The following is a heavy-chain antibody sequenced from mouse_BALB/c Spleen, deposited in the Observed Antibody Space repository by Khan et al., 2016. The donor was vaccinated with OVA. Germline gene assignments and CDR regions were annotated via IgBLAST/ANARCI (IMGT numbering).Heavy chain of an antibody. CDR3: SRGRKRVATYFDY. Sequence: QVQLQQPGAELVKAGASVKLSCKASGYTFTSYWMNWVKQRPGQGLEWFADISPTNGCTYYNEKFKSKATLTVDRSSSTAYMLLRSPTFEDSAVYYCSRGRKRVATYFDYWGQGTTVTVSS. CDR1: GYTFTSYW. CDR2: ISPTNGCT. D-gene: IGHD1-1*01. J-gene: IGHJ2*01. V-gene: IGHV1S81*02.